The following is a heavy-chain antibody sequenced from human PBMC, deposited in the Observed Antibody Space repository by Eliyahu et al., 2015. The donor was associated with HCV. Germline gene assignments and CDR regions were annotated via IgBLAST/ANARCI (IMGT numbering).Heavy chain of an antibody. CDR3: AKHSYYYDRSGYWFDS. D-gene: IGHD3-22*01. CDR1: GFTFSDYG. V-gene: IGHV3-23*01. Sequence: EVQLLESGGGLVQPGGSLRLSCAASGFTFSDYGLRWVRQAPGKGLEWVSVISGSGGRTYYADSVKGRFTISRDNSKKTLYVHMNSLRAEDTAVYYCAKHSYYYDRSGYWFDSWGQGTLVTVSS. CDR2: ISGSGGRT. J-gene: IGHJ5*01.